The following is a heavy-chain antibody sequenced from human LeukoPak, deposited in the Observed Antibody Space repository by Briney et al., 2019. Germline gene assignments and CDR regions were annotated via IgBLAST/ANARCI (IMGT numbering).Heavy chain of an antibody. Sequence: SETLSLTCTVSGGSISSSSYYWGWIRQPPGKGLEWIGSIYYSGSTYYNPSLKSRVTISVDTSKDQFSLKLSSVTAADTAVYFCARRRPSHYFDYWGQGTLVTVS. CDR1: GGSISSSSYY. CDR3: ARRRPSHYFDY. V-gene: IGHV4-39*01. CDR2: IYYSGST. J-gene: IGHJ4*02.